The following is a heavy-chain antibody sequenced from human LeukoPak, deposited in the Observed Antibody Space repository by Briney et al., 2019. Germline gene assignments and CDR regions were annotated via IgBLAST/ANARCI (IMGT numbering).Heavy chain of an antibody. J-gene: IGHJ5*01. Sequence: PSESLSLTCTVSAASVSTYFWSWIRQPPGKGLENIGYVYNGGCTNYNPSLKSRVTISVDTSKNQFSLKLNSVTAADTAVYFCARGGASSKWLDSWGQGILVTVSS. CDR3: ARGGASSKWLDS. D-gene: IGHD4/OR15-4a*01. CDR2: VYNGGCT. CDR1: AASVSTYF. V-gene: IGHV4-59*02.